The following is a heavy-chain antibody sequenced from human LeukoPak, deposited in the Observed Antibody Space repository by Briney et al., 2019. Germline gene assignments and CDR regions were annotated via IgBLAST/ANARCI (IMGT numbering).Heavy chain of an antibody. V-gene: IGHV3-23*01. CDR3: AKEPWDCSGGYCFSYYFDY. D-gene: IGHD2-15*01. CDR1: GFTFTSYA. CDR2: ISGGGGST. J-gene: IGHJ4*02. Sequence: GGSLRLSCAASGFTFTSYAMSWVRQAPGKGLEWVSAISGGGGSTDYADSVKGRFTISRDNSKNTLYLQMNSLRAEDTAVYYCAKEPWDCSGGYCFSYYFDYWGQGTLVTVSS.